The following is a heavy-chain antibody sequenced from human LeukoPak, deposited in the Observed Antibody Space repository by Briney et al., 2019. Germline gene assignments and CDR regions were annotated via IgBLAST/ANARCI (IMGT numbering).Heavy chain of an antibody. J-gene: IGHJ4*02. V-gene: IGHV3-30*02. CDR3: AKERLQSGLDY. Sequence: PGGSLRLSCAASGFTFSSYGMHWVRQAPGKGLEWVAVIWYDGSNKYYADSVKGRFTISRDNSKNTLYLQMNSLRAEDTAVYYCAKERLQSGLDYWGQGTLVTVSS. CDR1: GFTFSSYG. CDR2: IWYDGSNK. D-gene: IGHD4-4*01.